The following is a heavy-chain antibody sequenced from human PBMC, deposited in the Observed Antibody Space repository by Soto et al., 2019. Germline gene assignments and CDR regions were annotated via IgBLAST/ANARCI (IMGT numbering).Heavy chain of an antibody. CDR3: ARGRDEYKSRNV. J-gene: IGHJ6*02. D-gene: IGHD1-1*01. V-gene: IGHV4-34*01. CDR2: IHPSGST. CDR1: GGSLSDYY. Sequence: LSLTCAVSGGSLSDYYWPWIRQSPGKGLEWIGEIHPSGSTYYNPSLRSRVTISVDTSKNQFSLKLTSLTAADTAIYYCARGRDEYKSRNVWGHATTVTVSS.